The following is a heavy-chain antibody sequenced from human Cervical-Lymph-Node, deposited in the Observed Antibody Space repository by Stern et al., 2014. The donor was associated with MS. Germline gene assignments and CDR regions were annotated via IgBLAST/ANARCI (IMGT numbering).Heavy chain of an antibody. D-gene: IGHD2/OR15-2a*01. CDR3: ARPRRPYFFRGNHHYYGMDV. V-gene: IGHV3-30*03. J-gene: IGHJ6*02. Sequence: VQLVEPGGGVVQPGRSLRLSCAASGFTFSSYGMHWVRQDPGKGLEWVTLISYDGSNEYYADSVKGRFTISRDNSKNTVYLQMNSLRPEDTAVYYCARPRRPYFFRGNHHYYGMDVWSQGTRVSVSS. CDR2: ISYDGSNE. CDR1: GFTFSSYG.